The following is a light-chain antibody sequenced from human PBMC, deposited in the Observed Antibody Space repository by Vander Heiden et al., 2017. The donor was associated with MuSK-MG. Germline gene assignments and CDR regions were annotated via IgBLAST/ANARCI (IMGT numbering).Light chain of an antibody. CDR2: KAS. V-gene: IGKV1-5*03. J-gene: IGKJ1*01. CDR3: HQDDTYPWT. CDR1: QSISSW. Sequence: DIQMTQSPSTLSASVGDRVTITCRASQSISSWLTWYQQKPGKAPKLLISKASSLESAVPSRFSGSGSGTEFTLTISSLQPDDFATYYCHQDDTYPWTFGQGTKVEIK.